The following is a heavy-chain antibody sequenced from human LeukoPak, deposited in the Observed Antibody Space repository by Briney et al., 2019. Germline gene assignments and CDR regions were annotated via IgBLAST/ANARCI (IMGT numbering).Heavy chain of an antibody. D-gene: IGHD1-26*01. CDR3: ARDRSMYSGSYRSFDY. Sequence: RPSETLSLTCTVSGCSISNYYWSWLRPPPGKGLEGISHIYTSGGTNYNPSLKSRGNMSAGTSKNQLSMKLCAVTAADTAVYYCARDRSMYSGSYRSFDYWGQGTLVTVSS. J-gene: IGHJ4*02. CDR2: IYTSGGT. CDR1: GCSISNYY. V-gene: IGHV4-4*07.